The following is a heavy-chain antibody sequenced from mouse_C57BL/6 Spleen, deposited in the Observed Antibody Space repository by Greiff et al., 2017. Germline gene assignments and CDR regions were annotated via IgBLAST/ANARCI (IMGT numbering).Heavy chain of an antibody. CDR1: GYAFSSSW. Sequence: QVQLQQSGPELVKPGASVKISCKASGYAFSSSWMNWVKQRPGKGLEWIGRIYPGDGGTNYNGKFKGKATLTADKSSSTAYMQLSSLTSEDSAVYFCAREGLRRSFAYWGQGTLVTVSA. CDR3: AREGLRRSFAY. CDR2: IYPGDGGT. D-gene: IGHD2-4*01. V-gene: IGHV1-82*01. J-gene: IGHJ3*01.